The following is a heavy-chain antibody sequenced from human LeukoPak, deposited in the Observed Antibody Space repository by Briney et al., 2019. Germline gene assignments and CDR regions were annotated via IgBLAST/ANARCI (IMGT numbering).Heavy chain of an antibody. V-gene: IGHV1-2*02. Sequence: GASVTVSCKTSGYTFTGSYLHWVRQVPGQGLEWMGWTNPRSGGSKSAQQFEGRVTMTRDTSNTTGYLELRSLRLDDTATYYCAGGGAFCSITTCHEFDHWGQGTL. CDR1: GYTFTGSY. CDR3: AGGGAFCSITTCHEFDH. D-gene: IGHD2-2*01. CDR2: TNPRSGGS. J-gene: IGHJ4*02.